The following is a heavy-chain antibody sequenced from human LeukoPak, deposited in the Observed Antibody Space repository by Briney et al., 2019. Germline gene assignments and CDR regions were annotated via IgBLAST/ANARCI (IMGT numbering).Heavy chain of an antibody. CDR3: ARVQIAAAGASDY. CDR2: ISSSSSYT. CDR1: GFTFSDYY. J-gene: IGHJ4*02. D-gene: IGHD6-13*01. Sequence: NTGGSLRLSCAASGFTFSDYYMSWIRQAPGKGLEWASYISSSSSYTNYADSVKGRFTISRDNAKNSLYLQMNSLRAEDTAVYYCARVQIAAAGASDYWGQGTLVTVSS. V-gene: IGHV3-11*06.